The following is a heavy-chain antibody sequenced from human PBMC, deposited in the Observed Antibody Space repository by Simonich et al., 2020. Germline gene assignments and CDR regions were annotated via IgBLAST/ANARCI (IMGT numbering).Heavy chain of an antibody. CDR1: GFTFSSYA. D-gene: IGHD1-26*01. Sequence: QVQLVESGGGVVQPGRSLRLSCAASGFTFSSYAMHWVRQAPGKGLEWVGVRSYDVSNKYYADSVKGRFTISRDNSKNTLYLQMNSLRAEDTAVYYCARDHLDSGSYYFDYWGQGTLVTVSS. V-gene: IGHV3-30*07. CDR2: RSYDVSNK. CDR3: ARDHLDSGSYYFDY. J-gene: IGHJ4*02.